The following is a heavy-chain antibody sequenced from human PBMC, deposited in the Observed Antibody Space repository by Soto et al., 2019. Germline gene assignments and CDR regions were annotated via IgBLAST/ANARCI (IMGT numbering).Heavy chain of an antibody. CDR2: INWNGGST. CDR3: ARELLGTYCSGGSCYYWYFDL. CDR1: GFTFDDYG. V-gene: IGHV3-20*01. D-gene: IGHD2-15*01. Sequence: EVQLVESGGGVVRPGGSLRLSCAASGFTFDDYGMSWVRQAPGKGLEWVSGINWNGGSTGYADSVKGRFTISRDNAKNSLYLQMNSLRAEDTALYHCARELLGTYCSGGSCYYWYFDLWGRGTLVTVSS. J-gene: IGHJ2*01.